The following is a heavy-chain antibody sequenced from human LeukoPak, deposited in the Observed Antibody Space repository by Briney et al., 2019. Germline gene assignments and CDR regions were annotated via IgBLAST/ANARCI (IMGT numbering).Heavy chain of an antibody. CDR2: INHSGST. CDR1: GGSFSGYY. CDR3: ARGLYGSSWYRVGNAEYFDY. D-gene: IGHD6-13*01. V-gene: IGHV4-34*01. J-gene: IGHJ4*02. Sequence: SETPSLTCAVYGGSFSGYYWSWIRQPPGKGLEWIGEINHSGSTNYNPSLKSRVTISVDTSKNQFSLKLSSVTAADTAVYYCARGLYGSSWYRVGNAEYFDYWGQGTLVTVSS.